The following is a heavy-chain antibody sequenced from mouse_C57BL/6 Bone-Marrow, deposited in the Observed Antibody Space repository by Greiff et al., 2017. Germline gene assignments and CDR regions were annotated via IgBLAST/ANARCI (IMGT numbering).Heavy chain of an antibody. J-gene: IGHJ1*03. CDR1: GFTFSSYG. CDR3: ARPPVYYDYDACYFDV. Sequence: EVKLVESGGDLVKPGGSLKLSCAASGFTFSSYGMSWVRQTPDKRLEWVATISSGGSFTNYPDNMKGRVTFSSDNAKNTLYLQMSRLKSEDTALYSCARPPVYYDYDACYFDVWGTETTVTVSS. CDR2: ISSGGSFT. D-gene: IGHD2-4*01. V-gene: IGHV5-6*01.